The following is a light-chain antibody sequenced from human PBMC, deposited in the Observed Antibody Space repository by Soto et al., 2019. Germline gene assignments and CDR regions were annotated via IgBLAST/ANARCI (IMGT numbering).Light chain of an antibody. V-gene: IGKV1-5*03. Sequence: DIQMTQSPSTLSASVGDRVTITCRASQSISSWLCWYQEKPGKAPKLLISKASTLESGVPSRFSGSGSGTEFTLSISSLQPDDFATYYCQQYRSYSWTFGQGTKVEI. CDR2: KAS. CDR1: QSISSW. J-gene: IGKJ1*01. CDR3: QQYRSYSWT.